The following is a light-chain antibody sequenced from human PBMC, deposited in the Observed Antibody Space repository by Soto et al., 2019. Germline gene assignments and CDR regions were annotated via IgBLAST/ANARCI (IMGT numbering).Light chain of an antibody. CDR2: AAS. CDR1: QDIRND. CDR3: VQHYNYPPT. Sequence: AIQMTQSPSSLSASVGDRVTLTCRASQDIRNDLGWYQQKPGMAPRFLIYAASNLQSGVPSRFSGSGSGTDFTLTISSLQPEDFATYNCVQHYNYPPTFGQGTKVDIK. J-gene: IGKJ1*01. V-gene: IGKV1-6*01.